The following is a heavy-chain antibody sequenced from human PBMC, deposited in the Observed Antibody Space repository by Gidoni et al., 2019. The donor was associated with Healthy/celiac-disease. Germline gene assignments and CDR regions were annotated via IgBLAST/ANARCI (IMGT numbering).Heavy chain of an antibody. J-gene: IGHJ6*02. V-gene: IGHV3-30-3*01. CDR1: GVTFSSYA. CDR3: ARDKDTAMRGSYYYGMDV. CDR2: ISYDGSNK. D-gene: IGHD5-18*01. Sequence: QVQLVESGGGVVQPGKSLRLSCAASGVTFSSYAMHWVRQAPGKGLEWVAVISYDGSNKYYADSVKGRFTISRDNSKNTLYLQMNSLRAEDTAVYYCARDKDTAMRGSYYYGMDVWGQGTTVTVSS.